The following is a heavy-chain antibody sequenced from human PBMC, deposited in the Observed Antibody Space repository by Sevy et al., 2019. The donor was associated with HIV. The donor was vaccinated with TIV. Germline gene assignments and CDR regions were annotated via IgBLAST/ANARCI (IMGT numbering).Heavy chain of an antibody. CDR1: GKSLTAFS. CDR3: ATTKDYYETSGSPFDY. V-gene: IGHV1-24*01. Sequence: ASVKVSCKVSGKSLTAFSMHWVRQAPGKGLEWMGSFDPEDGETIYAQKLQGRLTMTEDTSTDTAYMELSRLRSEDTAAYYCATTKDYYETSGSPFDYWGPGTLVTVSS. D-gene: IGHD3-22*01. J-gene: IGHJ4*02. CDR2: FDPEDGET.